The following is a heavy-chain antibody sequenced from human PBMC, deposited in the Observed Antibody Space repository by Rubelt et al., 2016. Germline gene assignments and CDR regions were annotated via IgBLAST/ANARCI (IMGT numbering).Heavy chain of an antibody. V-gene: IGHV1-2*02. CDR2: INPKRGGT. Sequence: QVQLVQSGAEVKKPGSSVKVSCKASGGTFSSYAISWVRQAPGQGLEWMGWINPKRGGTNYAQKFQGRVTMTREPSISTAYMELSRLRSDDTAVYYCAREGTGSRFFDYWGQGTLVTVSS. D-gene: IGHD3-10*01. CDR1: GGTFSSYA. J-gene: IGHJ4*02. CDR3: AREGTGSRFFDY.